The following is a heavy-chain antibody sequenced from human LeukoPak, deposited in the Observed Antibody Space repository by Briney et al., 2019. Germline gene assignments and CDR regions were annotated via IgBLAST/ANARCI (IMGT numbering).Heavy chain of an antibody. CDR2: ISGDGDSS. Sequence: PGGSLTLSCTASGFTFDDYAMYWVRQAPGKGLEWVSLISGDGDSSYYADSVKGRFAISRDNSKNSLFLQMNSLRTEDTALYYCAKDSIEAAGNFDSWGRGTLVTVSS. V-gene: IGHV3-43*02. CDR1: GFTFDDYA. J-gene: IGHJ4*02. CDR3: AKDSIEAAGNFDS. D-gene: IGHD6-13*01.